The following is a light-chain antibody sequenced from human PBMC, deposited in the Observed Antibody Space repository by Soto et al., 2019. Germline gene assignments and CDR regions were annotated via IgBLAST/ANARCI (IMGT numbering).Light chain of an antibody. V-gene: IGKV3-15*01. CDR2: GAS. CDR3: QQYNNWPWT. CDR1: QSVSSN. J-gene: IGKJ1*01. Sequence: EIVMTQSPATLPVSPGERVTLSCRASQSVSSNLAWYQQKPGQAPRLLIYGASTRATGIPARLSGSGSGTEFTLTISSLQSEDFAVYYCQQYNNWPWTFGQGTKVDIK.